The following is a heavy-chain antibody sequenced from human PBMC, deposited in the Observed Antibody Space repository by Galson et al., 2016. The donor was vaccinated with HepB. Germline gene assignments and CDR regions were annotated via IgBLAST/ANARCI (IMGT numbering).Heavy chain of an antibody. Sequence: SLRLSCAASGFTVSNNYMSWVRQAPGKGLECVSLIYSGGSTSYADSVKGRFTISRGHFKNTLYLQMNRLRAADAAVYFCTCGRSPGAYWGQGTLVTVSS. V-gene: IGHV3-53*01. CDR2: IYSGGST. J-gene: IGHJ4*02. CDR3: TCGRSPGAY. D-gene: IGHD3-16*02. CDR1: GFTVSNNY.